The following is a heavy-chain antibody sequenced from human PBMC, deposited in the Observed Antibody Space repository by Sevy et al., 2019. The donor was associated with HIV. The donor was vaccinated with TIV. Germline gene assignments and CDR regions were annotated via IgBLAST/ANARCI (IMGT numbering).Heavy chain of an antibody. CDR2: ISSSSSYI. J-gene: IGHJ6*02. V-gene: IGHV3-21*01. CDR1: GFTFSSYS. D-gene: IGHD2-2*01. CDR3: ARDKYCSSTSCYYYYYYYGMDV. Sequence: GGSLRLSCAASGFTFSSYSMNWVRQAPGKGLEWVSSISSSSSYIYYADSVKGRFTISRDNAKNSLYLQMNSLRAEDMAVYYCARDKYCSSTSCYYYYYYYGMDVWGQGTTVTVSS.